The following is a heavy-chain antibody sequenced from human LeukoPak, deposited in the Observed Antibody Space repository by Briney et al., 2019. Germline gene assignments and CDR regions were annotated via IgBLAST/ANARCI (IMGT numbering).Heavy chain of an antibody. CDR2: SHTSGST. CDR3: AKHTRYGHYNPNDV. V-gene: IGHV4-4*09. Sequence: SETLSLTCTVSGDSVSAFYWSWLRQPPGKELVWIGYSHTSGSTGYNPSLECRVSISIDTSNNQLSLRVTSVTAADTAVYYCAKHTRYGHYNPNDVWGQGTMVTVSA. J-gene: IGHJ3*01. CDR1: GDSVSAFY. D-gene: IGHD4-17*01.